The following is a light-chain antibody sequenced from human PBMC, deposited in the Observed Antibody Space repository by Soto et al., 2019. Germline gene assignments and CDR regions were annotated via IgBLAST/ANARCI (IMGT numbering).Light chain of an antibody. CDR2: DTS. Sequence: ELVSTQSPDTMSVSPGERATLSCRASQSASGNLRWYQQNTGQAPRLLIYDTSTRATGIAARFSGSGCGTEFTLTISSLQSEDFSASYCQQYNNWSPIPFCQGTQLDI. V-gene: IGKV3D-15*01. CDR3: QQYNNWSPIP. J-gene: IGKJ5*01. CDR1: QSASGN.